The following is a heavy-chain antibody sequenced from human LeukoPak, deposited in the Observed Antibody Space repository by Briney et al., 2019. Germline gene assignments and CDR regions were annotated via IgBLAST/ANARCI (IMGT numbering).Heavy chain of an antibody. V-gene: IGHV4-59*01. D-gene: IGHD2-2*01. J-gene: IGHJ6*04. CDR1: GGSISSYY. Sequence: SETLSLTCTVSGGSISSYYWSWIRQPPGKGLEWIGYIYYSGSTNYNPSLKSRVTISVDTSKNQFSLKLSSVTAADKAVYYCARGVVPAAYYYYGMDVWGKGTTVTVSS. CDR3: ARGVVPAAYYYYGMDV. CDR2: IYYSGST.